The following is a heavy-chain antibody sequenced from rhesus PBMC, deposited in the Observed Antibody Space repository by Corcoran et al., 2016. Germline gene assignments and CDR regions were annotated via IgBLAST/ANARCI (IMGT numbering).Heavy chain of an antibody. Sequence: QVQLQESGPGLVKPSETLSLTCAVSGFSISSGYYWGWIRQSPGKVLEYIGYISGSTGRTDYNPSLDSRVTISKHTSKNQFALNRRSVAAADTAVYYCARHLVRSSGWSGFDYWGQGVLVTVSS. CDR3: ARHLVRSSGWSGFDY. CDR2: ISGSTGRT. J-gene: IGHJ4*01. V-gene: IGHV4-99*01. D-gene: IGHD6S26*01. CDR1: GFSISSGYY.